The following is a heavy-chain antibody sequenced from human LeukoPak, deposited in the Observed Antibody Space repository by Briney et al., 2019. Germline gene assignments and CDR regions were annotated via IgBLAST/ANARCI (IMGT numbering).Heavy chain of an antibody. Sequence: PGGSLRLSCAVSGFTFSSYYMHWVRQTPGKGLVWVSRISSDGSNTNYADSVKGRFTISRDNAKNTLYLQMNSLRAEETAVYYCIRVPYWGQGALVTVSS. CDR1: GFTFSSYY. CDR2: ISSDGSNT. J-gene: IGHJ4*02. CDR3: IRVPY. V-gene: IGHV3-74*01.